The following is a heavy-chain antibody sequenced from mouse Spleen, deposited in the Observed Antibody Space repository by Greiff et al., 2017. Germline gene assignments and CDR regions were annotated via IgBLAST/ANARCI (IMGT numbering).Heavy chain of an antibody. CDR3: ASPYDYAWFAY. D-gene: IGHD2-4*01. CDR2: ISNGGGST. CDR1: GFTFSDYY. Sequence: DVQLVESGGGLVQPGGSLKLSCATSGFTFSDYYMYWVRQTPEKRLEWVAYISNGGGSTYYPDTVKGRFTISRDNAKNTLYLQMSRLKSEDTAMYYCASPYDYAWFAYWGQGTLVTVSA. J-gene: IGHJ3*01. V-gene: IGHV5-12*02.